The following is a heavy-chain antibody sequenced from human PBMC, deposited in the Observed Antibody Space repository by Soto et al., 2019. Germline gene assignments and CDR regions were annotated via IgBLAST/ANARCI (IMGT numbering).Heavy chain of an antibody. CDR2: IDVGSANA. V-gene: IGHV1-58*01. CDR1: GFTFSSSA. D-gene: IGHD2-15*01. CDR3: ARGRGGSIYYFDY. Sequence: GASVKVSCKTSGFTFSSSAVHWVRQARGHRLQWIGWIDVGSANANYAQMLQERVTISRDMSTSTAYMELSSLRPEDTAVYYCARGRGGSIYYFDYWGQGTLVTVSS. J-gene: IGHJ4*02.